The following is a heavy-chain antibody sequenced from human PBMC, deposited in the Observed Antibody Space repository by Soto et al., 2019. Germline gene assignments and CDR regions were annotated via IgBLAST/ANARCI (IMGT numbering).Heavy chain of an antibody. CDR2: IGAARDP. V-gene: IGHV3-13*05. Sequence: EVQLVESGGGSVQPGGSLRLSCTASGFTFSDYDMHWVRQGSGKGLEWVSTIGAARDPYYTGSVKGRFTISRENAQNSFFLQMNSLRVGDTAVYYCARTDRDFYGLDVWGQGTTVIVSS. J-gene: IGHJ6*02. CDR3: ARTDRDFYGLDV. CDR1: GFTFSDYD.